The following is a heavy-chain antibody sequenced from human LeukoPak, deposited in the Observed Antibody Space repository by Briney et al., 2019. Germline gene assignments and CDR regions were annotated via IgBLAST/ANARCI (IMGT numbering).Heavy chain of an antibody. Sequence: GASVKVSCKASGYTFTSYDINWVRQATGQGLEWMGWMNPNSGNTGYAQKFQGRVTMTRNTSISTAYMELSSLRSEDTAVYYCAGALSTQHRLIVVVVAATPGYYYYMDVWGKGTTVTVSS. CDR1: GYTFTSYD. V-gene: IGHV1-8*01. CDR3: AGALSTQHRLIVVVVAATPGYYYYMDV. CDR2: MNPNSGNT. J-gene: IGHJ6*03. D-gene: IGHD2-15*01.